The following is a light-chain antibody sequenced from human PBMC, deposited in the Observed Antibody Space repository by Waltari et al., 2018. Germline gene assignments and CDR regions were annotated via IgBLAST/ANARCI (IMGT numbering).Light chain of an antibody. Sequence: SYELTQPPSVSVSPGQTARITCSGDALPKQYVSWYQQKPGQAPVMVIYKDSERPSGLPERFSGSSSGTTVTLTISGVQAEDEADYYCQSADNSGTYVVFGGGTKLTVL. CDR1: ALPKQY. CDR2: KDS. V-gene: IGLV3-25*03. CDR3: QSADNSGTYVV. J-gene: IGLJ2*01.